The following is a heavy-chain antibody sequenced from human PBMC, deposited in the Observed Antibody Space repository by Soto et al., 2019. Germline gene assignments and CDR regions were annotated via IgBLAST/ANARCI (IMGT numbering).Heavy chain of an antibody. CDR3: ARARPPLKWFER. V-gene: IGHV1-2*02. Sequence: ASVKVSCKASGYTFTDYYMEWVRQAPGQGLEWMGWINLNSGDTNFAQQFQGRVTMTRDTSITTAYMDLTRLISDDTAVYYCARARPPLKWFERWGQGTLVTVSS. D-gene: IGHD6-6*01. CDR1: GYTFTDYY. CDR2: INLNSGDT. J-gene: IGHJ5*02.